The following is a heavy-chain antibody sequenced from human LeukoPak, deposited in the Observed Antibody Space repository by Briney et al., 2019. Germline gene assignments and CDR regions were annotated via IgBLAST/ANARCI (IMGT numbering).Heavy chain of an antibody. V-gene: IGHV3-30*02. CDR1: GFTFSSYG. J-gene: IGHJ4*02. Sequence: GGSLRLSSAASGFTFSSYGMHWVRQAPGKGLEWVAFIRYDGSNKYYADSVKGRFTISRDNSKNTLYLQMNSLRAEDTAVYYCAKADYGGNGGRDYWGQGTLVTVSS. CDR2: IRYDGSNK. D-gene: IGHD4-23*01. CDR3: AKADYGGNGGRDY.